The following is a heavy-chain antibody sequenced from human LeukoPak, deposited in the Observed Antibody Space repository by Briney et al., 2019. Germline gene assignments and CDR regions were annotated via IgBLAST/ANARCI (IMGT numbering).Heavy chain of an antibody. D-gene: IGHD2-15*01. CDR3: ARGPLICSGGSCFPPYDWFDP. V-gene: IGHV1-8*01. CDR2: MNPNNGNT. J-gene: IGHJ5*02. Sequence: ASVKVSCKASGYTFTSYDINWVRQATGQGLEWMGWMNPNNGNTGYAQRFQGRVTMTRDTSISTAYMELSSLRSEDTAMYYCARGPLICSGGSCFPPYDWFDPWGQGTLVTVSS. CDR1: GYTFTSYD.